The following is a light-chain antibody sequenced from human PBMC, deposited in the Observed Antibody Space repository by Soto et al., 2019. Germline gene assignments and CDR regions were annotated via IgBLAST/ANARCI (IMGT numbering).Light chain of an antibody. CDR2: YVD. CDR3: CSYADGSIYF. V-gene: IGLV2-14*03. Sequence: QSVLTRPASVSGSPGQSITISCTGTSRDVGAYDYVSWYLQYPDKAPQLLIYYVDHRPSGVSSRFSGSKSGNPASLTISGLQAEDEGDYYCCSYADGSIYFFGTGTKVTVL. J-gene: IGLJ1*01. CDR1: SRDVGAYDY.